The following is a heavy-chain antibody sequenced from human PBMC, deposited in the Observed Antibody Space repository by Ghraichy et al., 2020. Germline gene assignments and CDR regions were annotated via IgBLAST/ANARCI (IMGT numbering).Heavy chain of an antibody. Sequence: SETLSLTCTVSGGSISSTSSYWSWIRQPPGKGLEWIGYIYYSGSTNYNSSLKSRVTISVDTSKNQFSLRLSSVTAADTAVYYCARSDNYNFDYWGQGTLVTVSS. V-gene: IGHV4-61*01. J-gene: IGHJ4*02. CDR1: GGSISSTSSY. CDR2: IYYSGST. D-gene: IGHD4-11*01. CDR3: ARSDNYNFDY.